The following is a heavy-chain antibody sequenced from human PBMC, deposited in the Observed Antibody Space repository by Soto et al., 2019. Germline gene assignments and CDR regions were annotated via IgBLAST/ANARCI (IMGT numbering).Heavy chain of an antibody. V-gene: IGHV4-4*02. CDR3: ASATGKGDDFDY. CDR2: IYQSGST. J-gene: IGHJ4*02. Sequence: QVQLQESGPGLVKPSGTLSLTCAVSGGSISSSSWWSWVRQPPGKGLEWIGEIYQSGSTHYNPSLGSRVTISVDQSKHQFSLKLTAVIAADTAVYYCASATGKGDDFDYWGQGTLVIVSS. D-gene: IGHD3-9*01. CDR1: GGSISSSSW.